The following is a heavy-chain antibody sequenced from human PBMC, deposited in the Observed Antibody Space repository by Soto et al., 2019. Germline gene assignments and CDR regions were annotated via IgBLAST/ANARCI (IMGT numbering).Heavy chain of an antibody. J-gene: IGHJ4*02. CDR2: IKSKTDGGTT. D-gene: IGHD3-22*01. Sequence: EVQLVESGGGLVQPGGSLRLSCAASGFTFSNAWMNWVRQAPGKGLEWVGRIKSKTDGGTTDYAAPVKGRFTISRDDSKNTLYLQMNSLKTEDTAVYYCTTLGNSSGYFHPLFFDYWGQGTLVTVSS. V-gene: IGHV3-15*07. CDR3: TTLGNSSGYFHPLFFDY. CDR1: GFTFSNAW.